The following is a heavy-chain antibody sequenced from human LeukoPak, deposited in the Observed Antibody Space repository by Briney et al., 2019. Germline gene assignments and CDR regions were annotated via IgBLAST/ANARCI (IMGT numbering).Heavy chain of an antibody. CDR1: GNYW. D-gene: IGHD2-2*01. CDR3: ARDLSRGDIVGVPSALFDY. V-gene: IGHV3-74*01. J-gene: IGHJ4*02. CDR2: INSDGSWT. Sequence: PGGSLRLSCAASGNYWMHWVRQAPGKGLVWVSHINSDGSWTSYADSVKGRFTISRDNSRSTLYLQMNSLRVEDTAVYYCARDLSRGDIVGVPSALFDYWGQGTLVTVSS.